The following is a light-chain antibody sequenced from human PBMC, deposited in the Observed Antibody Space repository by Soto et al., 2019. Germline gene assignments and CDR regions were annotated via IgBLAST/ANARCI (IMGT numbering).Light chain of an antibody. Sequence: EIVMTQSPATLSVSPGERATLSCRASQSVSSNLAWYQQKPGQAPRLLIYGASTRATGIPARFSGSGSGTEFTLTISSLQSEHFAVYYCQQYNNWPSMAFGQGTKVEIK. J-gene: IGKJ1*01. V-gene: IGKV3-15*01. CDR1: QSVSSN. CDR2: GAS. CDR3: QQYNNWPSMA.